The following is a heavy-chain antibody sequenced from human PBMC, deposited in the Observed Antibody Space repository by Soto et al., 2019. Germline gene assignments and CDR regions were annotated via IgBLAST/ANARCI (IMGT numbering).Heavy chain of an antibody. D-gene: IGHD3-22*01. CDR3: LGYYYDSSGYTFDY. Sequence: SETLSLTCTVSGGSISSSSYYWGWIRQPPWKGLEWIGSIYYSGSTYYNPSLKSRVTISVDTSKNQFSLKLSSVTAADTAVYYCLGYYYDSSGYTFDYWGQGXLVTVYS. CDR1: GGSISSSSYY. CDR2: IYYSGST. J-gene: IGHJ4*02. V-gene: IGHV4-39*01.